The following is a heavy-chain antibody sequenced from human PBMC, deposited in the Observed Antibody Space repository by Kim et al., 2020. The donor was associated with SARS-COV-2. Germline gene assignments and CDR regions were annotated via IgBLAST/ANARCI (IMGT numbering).Heavy chain of an antibody. CDR1: GGSVSSGSYY. CDR2: IYYSGST. J-gene: IGHJ2*01. Sequence: SETLSLTCTVSGGSVSSGSYYWSWIRQPPGKGLEWIGYIYYSGSTNYNPSLKSRVTISVDTSKNQFSLKLSSATAADTAVYYCARDKLLWFGELFQRDW. CDR3: ARDKLLWFGELFQRDW. D-gene: IGHD3-10*01. V-gene: IGHV4-61*01.